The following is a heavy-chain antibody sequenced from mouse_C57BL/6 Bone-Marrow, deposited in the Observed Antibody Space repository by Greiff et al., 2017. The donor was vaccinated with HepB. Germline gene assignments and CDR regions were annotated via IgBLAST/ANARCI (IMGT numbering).Heavy chain of an antibody. CDR2: INPNNGGT. CDR3: ARLGDYGWFAY. CDR1: GYTFTDYN. D-gene: IGHD2-4*01. Sequence: EVKLMESGPELVKPGASVKIPCKASGYTFTDYNMDWVKQSHGKSLEWIGDINPNNGGTIYNQKFKGKATLTVDKSSSTAYMELRSLTSEDTAVYYCARLGDYGWFAYWGQGTLVTVSA. J-gene: IGHJ3*01. V-gene: IGHV1-18*01.